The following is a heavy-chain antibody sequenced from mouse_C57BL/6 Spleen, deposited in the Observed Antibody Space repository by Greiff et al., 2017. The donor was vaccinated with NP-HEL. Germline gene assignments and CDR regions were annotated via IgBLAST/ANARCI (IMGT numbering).Heavy chain of an antibody. Sequence: QVQLQQPGAELVRPGSSVKLSCKASGYTFTSYWMHWVKQRPIQGLEWIGNIDPSDSETHFNQKFKDKATLTVDKSSSTAYMQLSSLTSEDSAVYYCARISNFHWYFDVWGTGTTVTVSS. J-gene: IGHJ1*03. CDR3: ARISNFHWYFDV. CDR2: IDPSDSET. CDR1: GYTFTSYW. V-gene: IGHV1-52*01. D-gene: IGHD4-1*01.